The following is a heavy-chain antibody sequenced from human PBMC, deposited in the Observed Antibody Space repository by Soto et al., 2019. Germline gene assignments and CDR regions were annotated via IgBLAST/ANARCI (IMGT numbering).Heavy chain of an antibody. D-gene: IGHD7-27*01. Sequence: SETLSLTCTVSGTSLNSGTNYWNWVRQPPGKALEWIGYIYGSGNTKYNPSLKSRVTISQDTSKNQVSLKMNSVTATDTAMYYCAGDWGPYWFDTWGQGILVTVSS. V-gene: IGHV4-61*01. CDR1: GTSLNSGTNY. CDR3: AGDWGPYWFDT. J-gene: IGHJ5*02. CDR2: IYGSGNT.